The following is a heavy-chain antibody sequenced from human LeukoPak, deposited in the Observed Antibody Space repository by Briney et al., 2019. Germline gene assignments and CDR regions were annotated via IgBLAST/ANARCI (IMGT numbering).Heavy chain of an antibody. CDR2: ISYDGSNK. D-gene: IGHD2-2*02. Sequence: PGGSLRLSCAASGFTFSSYAMHWVRQAPGKGLEWVAVISYDGSNKYYADSVKGRFTISRDNSKNTLYLQMNSLRAEDTAVYYCAKLGGNHEVVPAAIRWFDPWGQGTLVTVSS. CDR3: AKLGGNHEVVPAAIRWFDP. CDR1: GFTFSSYA. V-gene: IGHV3-30-3*02. J-gene: IGHJ5*02.